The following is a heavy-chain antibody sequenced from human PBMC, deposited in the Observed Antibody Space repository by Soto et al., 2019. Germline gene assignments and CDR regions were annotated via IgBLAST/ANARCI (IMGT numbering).Heavy chain of an antibody. Sequence: GVSRRLSCLAFGFTFSDYGMYWVRQAPGQGLEFVSAIKSKGDTTYYADSVRGRFTTSRDNSKNTLYLQMSSLRGDDTAVYYCLEDRSLALPAVSYFDYSAPRILVTVSS. D-gene: IGHD2-15*01. CDR3: LEDRSLALPAVSYFDY. J-gene: IGHJ4*02. V-gene: IGHV3-64D*06. CDR1: GFTFSDYG. CDR2: IKSKGDTT.